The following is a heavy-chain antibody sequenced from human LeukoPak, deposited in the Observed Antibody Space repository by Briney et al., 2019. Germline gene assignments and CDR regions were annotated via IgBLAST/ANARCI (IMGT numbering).Heavy chain of an antibody. CDR3: ASDPGWPSFDI. CDR1: GFSFTSYW. J-gene: IGHJ3*02. CDR2: INQDGGTK. D-gene: IGHD2-15*01. V-gene: IGHV3-7*01. Sequence: GGSLRLSCVASGFSFTSYWMSWVRQAPGKGLEFVANINQDGGTKNYVDSVKGRFTISRDNAENSLYLQMSSLRAEDTALYYCASDPGWPSFDIWGQGIMVTVSS.